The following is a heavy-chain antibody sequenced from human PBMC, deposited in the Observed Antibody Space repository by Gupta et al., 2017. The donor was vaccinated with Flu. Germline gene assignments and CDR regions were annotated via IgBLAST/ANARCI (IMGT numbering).Heavy chain of an antibody. D-gene: IGHD3-3*01. CDR2: ISISGSTI. Sequence: EMTWVRQAPGKGLEWVSYISISGSTINYADSVNGRFTLSRDNAKNSLYLEMNSLRAEDTAVYYCARVPPLLRVLGQYYMDVWGKGTTVTVSS. J-gene: IGHJ6*03. CDR3: ARVPPLLRVLGQYYMDV. V-gene: IGHV3-48*03.